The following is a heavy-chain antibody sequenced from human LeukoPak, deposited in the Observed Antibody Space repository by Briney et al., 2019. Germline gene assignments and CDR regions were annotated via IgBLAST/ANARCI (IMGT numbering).Heavy chain of an antibody. Sequence: SVKVSCKTSGYSFTSYYIHWVRQAPGQGLEWMGIINPSGGSTTYAQKFQGRLTMASDTSTSTVYMELSSLRSEDTAMYYCARSSAYYNEADIWGQGTMVTVSS. CDR3: ARSSAYYNEADI. CDR2: INPSGGST. V-gene: IGHV1-46*01. D-gene: IGHD1-26*01. J-gene: IGHJ3*02. CDR1: GYSFTSYY.